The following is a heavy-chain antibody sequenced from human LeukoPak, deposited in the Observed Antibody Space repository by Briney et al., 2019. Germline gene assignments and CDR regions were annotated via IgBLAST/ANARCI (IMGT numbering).Heavy chain of an antibody. J-gene: IGHJ5*02. CDR1: GGSFSGYY. V-gene: IGHV4-34*01. D-gene: IGHD3-10*01. Sequence: SETLSLTCAVYGGSFSGYYWSWIRQPPGKGLEWIGEINHSGSTNYNPSLKSRVTISVDTSKNQFSLKLSSVTAADTAVYYCARESLVRGVISSSWGQGTLVTVSS. CDR2: INHSGST. CDR3: ARESLVRGVISSS.